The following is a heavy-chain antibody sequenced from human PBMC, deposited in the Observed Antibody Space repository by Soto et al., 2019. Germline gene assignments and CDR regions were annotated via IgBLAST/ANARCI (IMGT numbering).Heavy chain of an antibody. CDR2: ISSSSSYI. V-gene: IGHV3-21*01. CDR3: ARERIEEYLLLTMTDDYYYMDV. J-gene: IGHJ6*03. D-gene: IGHD2-2*01. CDR1: GFTFSSYS. Sequence: EVQLVESGGGLVKPGGSLRLSCAASGFTFSSYSMNWVRQAPGKGLEWVSSISSSSSYIYYADSVKGRFTISRDNAKNALYMQMNGLRAEDMAVYYCARERIEEYLLLTMTDDYYYMDVWGKGTTVTVSS.